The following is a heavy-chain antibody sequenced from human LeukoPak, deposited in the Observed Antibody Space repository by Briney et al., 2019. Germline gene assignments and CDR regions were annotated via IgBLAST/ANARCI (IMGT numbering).Heavy chain of an antibody. D-gene: IGHD1-26*01. CDR1: GYTFTSYG. V-gene: IGHV1-2*02. CDR2: INPNSGGT. Sequence: ASVKVSCKASGYTFTSYGISWVRQAPGQGLEWMGWINPNSGGTNYAQKFQGRVTMTRDTSISTAYMELSRLRSDDTAVYYCARITLGACRHWGQGTLVTVSS. CDR3: ARITLGACRH. J-gene: IGHJ4*02.